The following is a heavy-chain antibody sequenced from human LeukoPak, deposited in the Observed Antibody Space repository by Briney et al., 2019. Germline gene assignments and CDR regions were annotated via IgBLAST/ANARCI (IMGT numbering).Heavy chain of an antibody. CDR3: ARDLLSCGWYLGRGLYYYYGMDV. Sequence: GGSLRLSCAASGFTFSDYYMSWIRQAPGKGLEWVSYISSSGSTIYYADSVKGRFTISRDNAKNSLYLQMNSLRAEDTAVYYCARDLLSCGWYLGRGLYYYYGMDVWGQGTTVTVSS. V-gene: IGHV3-11*01. CDR1: GFTFSDYY. CDR2: ISSSGSTI. J-gene: IGHJ6*02. D-gene: IGHD6-19*01.